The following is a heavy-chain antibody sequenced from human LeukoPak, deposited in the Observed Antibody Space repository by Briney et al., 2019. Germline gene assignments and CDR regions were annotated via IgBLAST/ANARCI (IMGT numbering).Heavy chain of an antibody. D-gene: IGHD6-19*01. CDR1: SGSISSCDYY. V-gene: IGHV4-39*07. J-gene: IGHJ6*02. Sequence: SETLSLTCTVSSGSISSCDYYWGWIRQPPGKGLEWIGEIYHSGSTNYNPSLKSRVTISVDKSKNQFSLKLSSVTAADTAVYYCASPQYSSGWSLYYGMDVWGQGTTVTVSS. CDR3: ASPQYSSGWSLYYGMDV. CDR2: IYHSGST.